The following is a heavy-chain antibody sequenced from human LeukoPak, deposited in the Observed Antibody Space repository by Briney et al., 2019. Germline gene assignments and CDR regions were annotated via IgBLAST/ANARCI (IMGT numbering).Heavy chain of an antibody. D-gene: IGHD4-17*01. V-gene: IGHV3-48*03. J-gene: IGHJ4*02. CDR1: GFTFSSYE. CDR3: ARSLGTTVTTAPGY. CDR2: ISSSATTI. Sequence: SGGSLRLSCAASGFTFSSYEMSWVRQAPGKGLECDSYISSSATTIYYADSVEGRFTISRDNAKSSLFLQMNSLRAEDTAVYYCARSLGTTVTTAPGYWGQGTLVTVSS.